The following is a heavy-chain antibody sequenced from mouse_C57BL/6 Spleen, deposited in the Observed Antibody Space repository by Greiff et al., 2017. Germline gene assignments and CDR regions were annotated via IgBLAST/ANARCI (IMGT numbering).Heavy chain of an antibody. V-gene: IGHV2-2*01. CDR2: LWSGGST. J-gene: IGHJ2*01. D-gene: IGHD1-1*01. CDR3: ARNYYGSSYDYFDY. CDR1: GFSLTSYG. Sequence: QVQLKQSGPGLVQPSQSLSITCPVSGFSLTSYGVHWVRQSPGTGLAWLGVLWSGGSTDYNAAFISRLSISKDNSKSQVFFKMNSLQADDTAIYDCARNYYGSSYDYFDYWGQGTTLTVSS.